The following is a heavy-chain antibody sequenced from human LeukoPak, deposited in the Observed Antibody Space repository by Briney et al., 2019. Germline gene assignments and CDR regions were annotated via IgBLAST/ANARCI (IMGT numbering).Heavy chain of an antibody. J-gene: IGHJ3*02. Sequence: GGSLRLSCAASGFTFDDYAMHWVRQAPGKGLEWVSGISWNSGSIGYADSVKGRFTISRDNAKNSLYLQMNSLRAEDTALYYCAKDIHYDSSGLWAFDIWGQGTMVTVSS. V-gene: IGHV3-9*01. D-gene: IGHD3-22*01. CDR2: ISWNSGSI. CDR3: AKDIHYDSSGLWAFDI. CDR1: GFTFDDYA.